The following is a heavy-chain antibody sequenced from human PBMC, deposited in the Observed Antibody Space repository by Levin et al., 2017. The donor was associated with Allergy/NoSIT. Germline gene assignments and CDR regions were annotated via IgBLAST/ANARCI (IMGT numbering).Heavy chain of an antibody. V-gene: IGHV1-18*01. D-gene: IGHD4-17*01. Sequence: GASVKVSCKASGYTFSDYGVTWVRQAPGQGLEWMGWISNNNDNTNYAQNLQGRVTMTTDTSTSTDYMELRGLRSDDTAVYFCARAGASVTTHLDVWGQGTLVIVSS. J-gene: IGHJ4*02. CDR3: ARAGASVTTHLDV. CDR1: GYTFSDYG. CDR2: ISNNNDNT.